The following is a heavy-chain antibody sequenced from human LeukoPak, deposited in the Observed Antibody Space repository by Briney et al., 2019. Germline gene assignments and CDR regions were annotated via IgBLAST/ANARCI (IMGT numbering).Heavy chain of an antibody. CDR3: ARGTVVTPSGDY. D-gene: IGHD4-23*01. J-gene: IGHJ4*02. CDR1: GFTFSSYA. V-gene: IGHV3-21*01. CDR2: ISSSSSYI. Sequence: GGSLRLSCAASGFTFSSYAMSWVRQAPGKGLEWVSSISSSSSYIYYADSVKGRFTISRDNAKNSLYLQMNSLRAEDTAVYYCARGTVVTPSGDYWGQGTLVTVSS.